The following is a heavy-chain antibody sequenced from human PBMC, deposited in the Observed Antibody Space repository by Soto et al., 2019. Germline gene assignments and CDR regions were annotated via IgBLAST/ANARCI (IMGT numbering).Heavy chain of an antibody. CDR2: ISYDGSNK. CDR3: AKDQGSSWYEYAFDI. V-gene: IGHV3-30*18. D-gene: IGHD6-13*01. CDR1: GFTFSSYG. Sequence: GGSLRLSCAASGFTFSSYGTHWVRQAPGKGLEWVAVISYDGSNKYYADSVKGRFTISRDNSKNTLYLQMNSLRAEDTAVYYCAKDQGSSWYEYAFDIWGQGTMVTVSS. J-gene: IGHJ3*02.